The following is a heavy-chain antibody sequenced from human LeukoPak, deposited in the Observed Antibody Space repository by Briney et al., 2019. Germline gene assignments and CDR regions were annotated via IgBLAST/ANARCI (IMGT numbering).Heavy chain of an antibody. CDR3: ATTSIAAAVPGCFDY. V-gene: IGHV3-48*03. CDR2: IRRSGKTI. CDR1: GFTFSSYE. Sequence: PGGSLRLSCDASGFTFSSYEMNWVRHARGRGLEWGSYIRRSGKTIYYADSTKGRLTVSRVNAKNSLYLQMNSLRAEDTAVYYCATTSIAAAVPGCFDYWGQGTLVTVFS. J-gene: IGHJ4*02. D-gene: IGHD6-13*01.